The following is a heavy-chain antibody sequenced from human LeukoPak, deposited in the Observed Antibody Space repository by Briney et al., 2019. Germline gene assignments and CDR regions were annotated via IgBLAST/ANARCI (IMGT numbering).Heavy chain of an antibody. CDR1: GGSISTYF. J-gene: IGHJ3*02. CDR3: ARTNAFDI. Sequence: SETLSLTCTVSGGSISTYFWSWIRRPPGKGLEWIGYIYYSGSTTYNPSLNSRVTISVDTSKNQFSLKLSSVTAADTAVYYCARTNAFDIWGQGTMVTVSS. CDR2: IYYSGST. V-gene: IGHV4-59*01.